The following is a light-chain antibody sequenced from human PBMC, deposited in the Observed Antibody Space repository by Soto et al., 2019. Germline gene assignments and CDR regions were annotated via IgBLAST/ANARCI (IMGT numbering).Light chain of an antibody. CDR2: AAS. CDR1: QSVSSYY. CDR3: QQCGSSTWT. J-gene: IGKJ1*01. V-gene: IGKV3-20*01. Sequence: EIVLTQSPGTLSLSPGERATLACRASQSVSSYYLDWYQQKPGQAPRLLIYAASSRATGSPDMFSGGGAGTDFTLTISRLEPEDFAVYYCQQCGSSTWTFGQGTKVDIK.